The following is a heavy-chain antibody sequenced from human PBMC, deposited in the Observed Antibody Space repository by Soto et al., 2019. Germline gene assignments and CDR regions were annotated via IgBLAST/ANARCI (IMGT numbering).Heavy chain of an antibody. CDR3: AHSGYTSGSYYFYSLDV. CDR2: IYWNDDK. J-gene: IGHJ6*02. D-gene: IGHD5-18*01. V-gene: IGHV2-5*01. CDR1: GFSLSASGVG. Sequence: GSGPTLVNPTQTLTLTCTFSGFSLSASGVGVGWIRQPPEKALEWLALIYWNDDKRYSPSLKSRLTVTKDTSKNQVVLTMTDVDPVDTATYYCAHSGYTSGSYYFYSLDVWGQGTTVTVSS.